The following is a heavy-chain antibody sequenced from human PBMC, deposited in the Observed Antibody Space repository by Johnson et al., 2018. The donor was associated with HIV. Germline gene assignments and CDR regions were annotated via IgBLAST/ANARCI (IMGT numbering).Heavy chain of an antibody. Sequence: QVQLVESGGDLVKPGGSLRLSCAASGFTFSSFGMHWVRQAPAKGLEWVAFISYDGSDKDNADSVRGRFTISRDNSNNTLYLHMNSLRPDDTGVYYCAKDKFMFLDNPVDAFDVWGQGTMVTFSS. CDR2: ISYDGSDK. CDR1: GFTFSSFG. D-gene: IGHD3/OR15-3a*01. J-gene: IGHJ3*01. CDR3: AKDKFMFLDNPVDAFDV. V-gene: IGHV3-30*04.